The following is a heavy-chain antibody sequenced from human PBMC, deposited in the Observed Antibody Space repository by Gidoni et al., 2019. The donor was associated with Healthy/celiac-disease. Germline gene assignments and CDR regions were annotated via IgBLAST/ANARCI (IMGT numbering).Heavy chain of an antibody. CDR1: GYTFTSYY. CDR2: INPSGGST. CDR3: ARGLLRFLEWLSPSYYGMDV. Sequence: QVQLVQSGAEVKKPGASVKVSCKASGYTFTSYYMHWLPQAPGQGLEWMGIINPSGGSTSYAQKFQGRVTMTRDTSTSTVYMELSSLRSEDTAVYYCARGLLRFLEWLSPSYYGMDVWGQGTTVTVSS. J-gene: IGHJ6*02. V-gene: IGHV1-46*01. D-gene: IGHD3-3*01.